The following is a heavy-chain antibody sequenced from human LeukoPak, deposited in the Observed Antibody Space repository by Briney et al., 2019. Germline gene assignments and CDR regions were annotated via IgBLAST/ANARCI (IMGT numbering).Heavy chain of an antibody. J-gene: IGHJ4*02. CDR3: ARASRIQLWSIKYYLDY. CDR1: GFTFSINW. D-gene: IGHD5-18*01. CDR2: IKQDGSEK. V-gene: IGHV3-7*01. Sequence: GGSLRLSCEASGFTFSINWMNWVRQAPGKGLEWVANIKQDGSEKYYVDSVKGRFTISRDNAKNSLYLQMDSLRAEDTAVYYCARASRIQLWSIKYYLDYWGKGTLVTVSS.